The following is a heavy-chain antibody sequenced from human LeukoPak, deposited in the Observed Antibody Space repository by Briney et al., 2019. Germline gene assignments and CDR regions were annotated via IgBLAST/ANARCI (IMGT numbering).Heavy chain of an antibody. D-gene: IGHD3-9*01. J-gene: IGHJ4*02. CDR2: IYYSGST. V-gene: IGHV4-30-4*01. CDR3: ARADILTGYPPSFDY. Sequence: SQTLSLTCTVSGGSISSGXYXXSWIRQPPGXXXXXXXXIYYSGSTYXNPSLXXXVTISVDTSKNQFSLKLSSVTAADTAVYYCARADILTGYPPSFDYWGQGTLVTVSS. CDR1: GGSISSGXYX.